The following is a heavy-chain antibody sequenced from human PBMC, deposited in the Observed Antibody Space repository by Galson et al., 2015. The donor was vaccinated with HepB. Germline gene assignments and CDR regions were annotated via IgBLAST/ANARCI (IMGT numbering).Heavy chain of an antibody. J-gene: IGHJ1*01. CDR3: ARDGGGNRARTWAPSPEYIQH. V-gene: IGHV3-48*01. CDR2: ISSSSSTI. CDR1: GFMFSNYS. Sequence: SLRLSCAASGFMFSNYSMSWVRQAPGKGLEWVSYISSSSSTIYYADSVKGRFTISRDNAKNSLYLQMNSLRAEDTAVYYCARDGGGNRARTWAPSPEYIQHWGQGTLVTVSS. D-gene: IGHD3-16*01.